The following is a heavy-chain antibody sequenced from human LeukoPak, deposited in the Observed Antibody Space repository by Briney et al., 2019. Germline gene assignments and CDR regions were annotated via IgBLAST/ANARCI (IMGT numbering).Heavy chain of an antibody. CDR1: GGSISSSSYY. Sequence: SETLSLTCTVSGGSISSSSYYWGWIRQPPGKGLEWIGSIYYSGSTYYNPSLKSRVTISVDTSKNQFSLKLSSVTAADTAVYYCARHKPGNMVRGVIDPFDYWGQGTLVTVSS. CDR3: ARHKPGNMVRGVIDPFDY. D-gene: IGHD3-10*01. V-gene: IGHV4-39*01. CDR2: IYYSGST. J-gene: IGHJ4*02.